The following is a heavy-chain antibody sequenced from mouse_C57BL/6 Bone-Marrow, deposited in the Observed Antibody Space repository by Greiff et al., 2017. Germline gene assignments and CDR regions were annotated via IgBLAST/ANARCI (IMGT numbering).Heavy chain of an antibody. Sequence: QVQLQQPGAELVRPGSSVKLSCKASGYTFTSYWMHWVKQRPIQGLEWIGNIDPSDSDTHYNQKFKDKATLTVDTSSSTAYMQLSSLTSEDSAVYYSALGFDYWGQGTLVTVSA. CDR1: GYTFTSYW. V-gene: IGHV1-52*01. CDR3: ALGFDY. J-gene: IGHJ3*01. CDR2: IDPSDSDT.